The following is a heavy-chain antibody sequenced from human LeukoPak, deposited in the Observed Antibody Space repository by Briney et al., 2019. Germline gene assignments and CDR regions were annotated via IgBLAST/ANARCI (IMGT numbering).Heavy chain of an antibody. J-gene: IGHJ4*02. CDR3: ASGGTLSYYYPFDY. CDR1: GFTFSSYW. CDR2: IKQDGSEK. D-gene: IGHD3-22*01. V-gene: IGHV3-7*01. Sequence: GGSLRLSCAASGFTFSSYWMSWVRQAPGKGLERVANIKQDGSEKYYVGSVKGRFTISRGNAKNSLYLQMNSLRAEDTAVYYCASGGTLSYYYPFDYWLQGTLVTVSS.